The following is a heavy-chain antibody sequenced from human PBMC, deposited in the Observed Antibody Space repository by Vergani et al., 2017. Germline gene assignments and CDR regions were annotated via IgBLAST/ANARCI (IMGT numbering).Heavy chain of an antibody. CDR1: GGSISSGGYY. V-gene: IGHV4-61*02. CDR3: ARDQDDYDILTGYRYWYFDL. Sequence: VQLQESGPGLVKPSQTLSLTCTVSGGSISSGGYYWSWIRQPAGKGLGWIGRIYTGGSTTYNPSLKSRISISIDTSKNQFSLKLSSVTAADTAIYYCARDQDDYDILTGYRYWYFDLWGRGTLVTVSA. D-gene: IGHD3-9*01. CDR2: IYTGGST. J-gene: IGHJ2*01.